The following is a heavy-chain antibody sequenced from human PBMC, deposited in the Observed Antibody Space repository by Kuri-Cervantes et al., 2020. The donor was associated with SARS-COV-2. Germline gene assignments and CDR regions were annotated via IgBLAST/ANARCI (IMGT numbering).Heavy chain of an antibody. J-gene: IGHJ4*02. CDR2: INSDGSST. CDR3: AREQYYYDSSGYYGLFDY. Sequence: GESLKISCAASGFTFSSYWMHWVRQAPGKGLVWVSRINSDGSSTSYADSVKGRFTISRDYAKNTLYPQMNSLRAEDTAVYYCAREQYYYDSSGYYGLFDYWGQGTLVTVSS. V-gene: IGHV3-74*01. D-gene: IGHD3-22*01. CDR1: GFTFSSYW.